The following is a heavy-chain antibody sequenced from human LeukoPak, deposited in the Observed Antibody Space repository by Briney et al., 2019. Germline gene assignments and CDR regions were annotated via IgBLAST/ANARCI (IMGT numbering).Heavy chain of an antibody. CDR2: IYTSGST. CDR3: ARHGYGYNFDY. Sequence: PSETLSLTCTVAGGSMGSGSYYWSWIRQPAGKGLEWIGRIYTSGSTNYNPSLKSRVTRSVDTSKNQFSLKLSSVTAADTAVYYCARHGYGYNFDYWGQGTLVTASS. V-gene: IGHV4-61*02. D-gene: IGHD5-18*01. CDR1: GGSMGSGSYY. J-gene: IGHJ4*02.